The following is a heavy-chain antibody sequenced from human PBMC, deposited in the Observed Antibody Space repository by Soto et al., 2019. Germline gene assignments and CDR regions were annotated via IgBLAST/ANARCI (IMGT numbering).Heavy chain of an antibody. CDR1: GYTFTTYD. CDR2: ISTYNGNT. J-gene: IGHJ6*02. D-gene: IGHD2-8*01. Sequence: ASVKVSCKASGYTFTTYDISWMRQAPGQGLEWMERISTYNGNTNYPQSLQGRLTMTTDTSTTTAYMELRSLRSDDTAVYYCARDPYHVLMVNAPNLYGMDVRGQGTTVTVSS. V-gene: IGHV1-18*01. CDR3: ARDPYHVLMVNAPNLYGMDV.